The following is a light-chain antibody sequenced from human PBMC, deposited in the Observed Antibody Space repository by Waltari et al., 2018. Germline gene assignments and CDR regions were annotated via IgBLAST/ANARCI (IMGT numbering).Light chain of an antibody. CDR1: QGISNS. Sequence: DIQMTQSPSSLSASVGDRVTITCRASQGISNSLAWYQQKPGKAPKLLLFAASRLESGVPSRFSDSGSGTDYTLTISSLQPEEFATYYCQQYYGTLLTFGGGTKVEIK. V-gene: IGKV1-NL1*01. J-gene: IGKJ4*01. CDR2: AAS. CDR3: QQYYGTLLT.